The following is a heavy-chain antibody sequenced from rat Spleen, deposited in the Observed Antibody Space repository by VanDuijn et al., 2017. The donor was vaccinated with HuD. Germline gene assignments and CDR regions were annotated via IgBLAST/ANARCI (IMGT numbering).Heavy chain of an antibody. D-gene: IGHD3-1*01. CDR3: ARLRPPYWYVMDA. CDR2: ISYDGGST. Sequence: EVQLVESGGGLVQPGRSLKLSCAASGFTFSNYYMAWVRQAPKKGLEWVAYISYDGGSTYYRDSVKGRFTISRDNAQNTLYLQMDSLRSEDTATYYCARLRPPYWYVMDAWGQGASVTVSS. V-gene: IGHV5-7*01. CDR1: GFTFSNYY. J-gene: IGHJ4*01.